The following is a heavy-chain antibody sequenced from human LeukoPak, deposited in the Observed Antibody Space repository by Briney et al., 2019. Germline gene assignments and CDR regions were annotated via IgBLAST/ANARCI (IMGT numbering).Heavy chain of an antibody. J-gene: IGHJ1*01. CDR3: ARAPSEIGGYYPEYFRH. CDR1: GFTFSSYW. Sequence: GGSLRLSCVASGFTFSSYWMHWVRQAPGKGLVWVSRIKSDGGTNYADSVKGRFTISRDNAKNTVSLQMNSLRAEDTGVYFCARAPSEIGGYYPEYFRHWGQGTLVTVSS. CDR2: IKSDGGT. V-gene: IGHV3-74*01. D-gene: IGHD3-22*01.